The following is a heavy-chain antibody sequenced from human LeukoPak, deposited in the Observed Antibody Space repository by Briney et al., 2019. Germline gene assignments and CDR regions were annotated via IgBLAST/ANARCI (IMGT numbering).Heavy chain of an antibody. CDR3: ARGENY. V-gene: IGHV4-34*01. Sequence: SETLSLACAVYGGSFSGYYWSWIRQPPGKGLEWIGEINHSGSTNYNPSLKSRVTISVDTSKNQFSLKLSSVTAADTAVYYWARGENYWGQGTLVTVSS. CDR1: GGSFSGYY. CDR2: INHSGST. J-gene: IGHJ4*02.